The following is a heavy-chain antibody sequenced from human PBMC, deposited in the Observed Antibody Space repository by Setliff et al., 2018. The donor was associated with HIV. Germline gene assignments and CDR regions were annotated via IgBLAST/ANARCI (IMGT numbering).Heavy chain of an antibody. J-gene: IGHJ4*02. D-gene: IGHD3-22*01. V-gene: IGHV4-59*08. Sequence: PSETLSLTCSVSGGSMRNYYWSWIRQPPRKGLEWVGYISYNGITYYNPSLKSRVTISVDTSKNQFSLKLSSVTAADTAVYYCGRQVPVPGVAVTPIDYWGQGTLVTVSS. CDR2: ISYNGIT. CDR1: GGSMRNYY. CDR3: GRQVPVPGVAVTPIDY.